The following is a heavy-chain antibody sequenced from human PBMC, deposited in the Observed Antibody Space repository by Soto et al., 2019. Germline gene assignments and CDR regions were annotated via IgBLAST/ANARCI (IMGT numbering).Heavy chain of an antibody. CDR1: GFTFSSYG. D-gene: IGHD6-13*01. J-gene: IGHJ6*02. CDR2: ISYDGSNK. V-gene: IGHV3-30*18. CDR3: AKDLQQPEYGMDV. Sequence: PGGSLRLSCAASGFTFSSYGMHWVRQAPGKGLEWVAVISYDGSNKYYADSVKGRFTISRDNSKNTLYLQMNSLRAEDTAVYYCAKDLQQPEYGMDVWGQGTTVTVSS.